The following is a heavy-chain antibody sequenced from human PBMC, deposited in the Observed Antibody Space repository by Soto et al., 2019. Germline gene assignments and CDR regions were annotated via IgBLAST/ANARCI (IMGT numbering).Heavy chain of an antibody. CDR1: GGSSSGYY. V-gene: IGHV4-34*01. J-gene: IGHJ5*02. CDR2: INHSGST. D-gene: IGHD3-22*01. Sequence: SETLSLTCAVYGGSSSGYYWSWIRQPPGKGLEWIGEINHSGSTNYNPSLKSRVTISVDTSKNQFSLKLSSVTAADTAVYYCARDTTYYYGSSGENWFDPWGQGTLVTVSS. CDR3: ARDTTYYYGSSGENWFDP.